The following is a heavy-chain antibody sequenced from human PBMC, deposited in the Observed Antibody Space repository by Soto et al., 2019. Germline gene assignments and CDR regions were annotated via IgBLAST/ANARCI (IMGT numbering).Heavy chain of an antibody. Sequence: QVQLVESGGGVVQPGRSLRLSCAASGFTFSSYGMHWVRQAPGKGLEWVAVISYDGSNKYYADSVKGRFTISRDNSKNTRYLQMNSLRAEDTAVYYCAKDHNEWELSFDYWGQGTLVTVSS. J-gene: IGHJ4*02. CDR1: GFTFSSYG. CDR3: AKDHNEWELSFDY. V-gene: IGHV3-30*18. CDR2: ISYDGSNK. D-gene: IGHD1-26*01.